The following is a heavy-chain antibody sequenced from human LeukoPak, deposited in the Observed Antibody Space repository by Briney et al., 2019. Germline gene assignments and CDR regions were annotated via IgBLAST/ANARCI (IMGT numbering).Heavy chain of an antibody. CDR1: GYTFTSYG. CDR3: ARVHSYCSSTSCLDY. J-gene: IGHJ4*02. Sequence: ASVKVSCKASGYTFTSYGISWVRQAPGQGLEWMGWISAYNGNSNYAQKFQGRVTMTTDTSTSTGYMELRSLRSDDTAVYYCARVHSYCSSTSCLDYWGQGTLVTVSS. V-gene: IGHV1-18*01. CDR2: ISAYNGNS. D-gene: IGHD2-2*01.